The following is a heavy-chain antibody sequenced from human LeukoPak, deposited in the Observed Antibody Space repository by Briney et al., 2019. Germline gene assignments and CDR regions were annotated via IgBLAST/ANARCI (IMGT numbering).Heavy chain of an antibody. D-gene: IGHD3-22*01. CDR3: AVYDSGGYYYLDI. CDR2: IYSGGST. V-gene: IGHV3-66*01. J-gene: IGHJ3*02. CDR1: GFTVSSNY. Sequence: GGSLRLSCAASGFTVSSNYMSWVRQAPGKGLEWVSVIYSGGSTYYADSVKGRFTISRDNSKNTLYLQMNSLRAEDTAVYYCAVYDSGGYYYLDIWGQGTMVTVSS.